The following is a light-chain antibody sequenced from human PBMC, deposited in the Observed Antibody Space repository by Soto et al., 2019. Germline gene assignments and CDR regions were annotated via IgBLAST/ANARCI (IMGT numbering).Light chain of an antibody. Sequence: EVVMTRSPATLSVSPGERATLSCRASQSISSNLAWYQQRPGQAPRLLIYGASTRATGVPARFSGSVSGAEFILTISSLQSEDFAVYYCQQYNNWWTFGQGTKVEIK. J-gene: IGKJ1*01. CDR1: QSISSN. CDR3: QQYNNWWT. CDR2: GAS. V-gene: IGKV3-15*01.